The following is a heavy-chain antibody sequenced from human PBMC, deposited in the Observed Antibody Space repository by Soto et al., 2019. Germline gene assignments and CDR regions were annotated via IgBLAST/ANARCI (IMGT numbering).Heavy chain of an antibody. CDR3: ARDTTLSGSYYPNDY. J-gene: IGHJ4*02. V-gene: IGHV4-61*01. D-gene: IGHD1-26*01. CDR2: IYYSGST. CDR1: GGSVSSGSYY. Sequence: QVQLQESGPGLVKPSETLSLICTVSGGSVSSGSYYWSWIRQPPGKGLEWIGNIYYSGSTNYNPSLRRRVTISVDTSKNQFSLKLSSVTAADTAVYYCARDTTLSGSYYPNDYWGQGTLVTVSS.